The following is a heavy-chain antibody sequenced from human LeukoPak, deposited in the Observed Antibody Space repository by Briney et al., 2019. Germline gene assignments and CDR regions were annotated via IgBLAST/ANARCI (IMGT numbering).Heavy chain of an antibody. J-gene: IGHJ4*02. D-gene: IGHD2-2*01. CDR3: ARDADIVVVPAASFDY. CDR2: ISGSGGST. Sequence: GGSLRLSCAASGFTFSSYAMSWVRQAPGKGLEWVSAISGSGGSTYYADSVKGRFTISRDNSKNTLYLQMNSLRAEDTAVYYCARDADIVVVPAASFDYWGQGTLVTVSS. V-gene: IGHV3-23*01. CDR1: GFTFSSYA.